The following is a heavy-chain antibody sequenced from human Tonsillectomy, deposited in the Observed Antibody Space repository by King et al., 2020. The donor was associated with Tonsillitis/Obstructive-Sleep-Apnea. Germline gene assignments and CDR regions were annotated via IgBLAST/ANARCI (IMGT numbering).Heavy chain of an antibody. V-gene: IGHV3-48*02. CDR3: ARGRRDRFTIFGVVIIPVWFDP. CDR2: ISSSSSTI. J-gene: IGHJ5*02. D-gene: IGHD3-3*01. Sequence: QLVQSGGGLVQPGGSLRLSCAASGFTFSSYSMNWVRQAPGKGLEWVSYISSSSSTIYYADSVKGRFTIFRDNAKNSLYLQMNSLRDEDTAVYYCARGRRDRFTIFGVVIIPVWFDPWGQGTLVTVSS. CDR1: GFTFSSYS.